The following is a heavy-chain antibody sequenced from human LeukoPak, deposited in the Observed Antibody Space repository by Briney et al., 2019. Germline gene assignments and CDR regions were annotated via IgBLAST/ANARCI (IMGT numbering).Heavy chain of an antibody. CDR2: ISGSGGST. V-gene: IGHV3-23*01. D-gene: IGHD6-19*01. CDR3: AKDPCIAVAGTNCGY. Sequence: PGGSLRLSCAASGFTFSSYAMSWVRQAPGKGLEWVSAISGSGGSTYYADSVKGRFTISRDNSKNTLYLQMNSLRAEDTAVYYCAKDPCIAVAGTNCGYWGQGTLVTVSS. J-gene: IGHJ4*02. CDR1: GFTFSSYA.